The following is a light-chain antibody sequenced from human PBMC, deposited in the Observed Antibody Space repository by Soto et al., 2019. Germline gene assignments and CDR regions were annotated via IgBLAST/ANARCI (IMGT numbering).Light chain of an antibody. V-gene: IGKV3-20*01. Sequence: EIVLTQSPGTLSLSLGERATLSCRASHSVSSRYLAWCKQKAGQSPRLPIYGASNRATGIPDRFSGSGSETDVTVTIIRMEGEDFAVYYRQQYANFSPSYGQGTKVEIK. CDR2: GAS. CDR1: HSVSSRY. CDR3: QQYANFSPS. J-gene: IGKJ1*01.